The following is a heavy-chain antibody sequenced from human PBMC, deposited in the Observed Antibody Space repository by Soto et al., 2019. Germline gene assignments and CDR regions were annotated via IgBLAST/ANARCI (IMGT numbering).Heavy chain of an antibody. CDR1: GFTFSSYG. V-gene: IGHV3-30*18. CDR2: ISYDGSNK. CDR3: AKTGLAVGPEGFYY. Sequence: QVQLVESGGGVVQPGRSLRLSCAASGFTFSSYGMHWVRQAPGKGLEWVAVISYDGSNKYYADSVKGRFTISRDNSKNTLYLQMNILRDEDTAVYYCAKTGLAVGPEGFYYWGQGTLVTVSS. J-gene: IGHJ4*02. D-gene: IGHD6-19*01.